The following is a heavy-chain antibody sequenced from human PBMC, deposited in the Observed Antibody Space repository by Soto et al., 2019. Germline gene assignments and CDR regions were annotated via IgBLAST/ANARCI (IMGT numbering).Heavy chain of an antibody. CDR1: GCSFTSYY. CDR2: INPSGGST. Sequence: ASVKGSCKASGCSFTSYYMHWVRQAPGQGREWRGIINPSGGSTSYAQKFQGRVTMTVDTSTSTVYMELSSLSSEDTAVYYCARVRRSSGYSYGSLGQGTPVTVSS. CDR3: ARVRRSSGYSYGS. J-gene: IGHJ5*02. V-gene: IGHV1-46*01. D-gene: IGHD3-22*01.